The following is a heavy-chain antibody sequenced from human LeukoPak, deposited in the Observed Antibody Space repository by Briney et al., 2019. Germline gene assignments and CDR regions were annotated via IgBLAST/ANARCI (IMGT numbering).Heavy chain of an antibody. V-gene: IGHV1-2*02. CDR3: ARSLRALSGYQLY. CDR2: INPNSGGP. D-gene: IGHD3-22*01. CDR1: GYTFTGYY. J-gene: IGHJ4*02. Sequence: ASVKASRKASGYTFTGYYMHWVRQAPGQGLEWMGWINPNSGGPNYAQKFQGRVTMTRDTSISTAYMELSRLRSDDTAVYYCARSLRALSGYQLYWGQGTLVTVSS.